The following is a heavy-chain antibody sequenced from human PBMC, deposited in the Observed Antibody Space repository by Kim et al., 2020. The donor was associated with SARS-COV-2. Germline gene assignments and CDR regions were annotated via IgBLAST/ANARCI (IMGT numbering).Heavy chain of an antibody. V-gene: IGHV3-53*01. D-gene: IGHD3-22*01. Sequence: GGSLRLSCAASGFTVSSNYMSWVRQAPGKGLEWVSVIYSGGSTYYADSVKGRFTISRDNSKNTLYLQMNSLRAEDTAVYYCASSSGYYRAWEDYWGQGTLVTVSS. CDR3: ASSSGYYRAWEDY. CDR2: IYSGGST. J-gene: IGHJ4*02. CDR1: GFTVSSNY.